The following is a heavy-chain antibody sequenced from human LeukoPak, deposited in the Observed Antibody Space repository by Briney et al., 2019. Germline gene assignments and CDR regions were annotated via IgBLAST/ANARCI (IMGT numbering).Heavy chain of an antibody. CDR3: ARDEYSSSATN. Sequence: GGSLRLSCAASGFIFSSYTMNWVRQAPGKGLEWVSSISSSSSYIYYADSVKGRFTISRDNAKNSLYLQMNSLRVEDTAVYYCARDEYSSSATNWGQGTLVTVSS. V-gene: IGHV3-21*01. J-gene: IGHJ4*02. D-gene: IGHD6-13*01. CDR1: GFIFSSYT. CDR2: ISSSSSYI.